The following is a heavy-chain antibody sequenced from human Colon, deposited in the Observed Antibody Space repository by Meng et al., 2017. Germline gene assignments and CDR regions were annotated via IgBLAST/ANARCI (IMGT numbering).Heavy chain of an antibody. V-gene: IGHV2-70*20. CDR3: SRTRVPAAIMDV. Sequence: SGPTLVKPTQTLTLTCTFSGFSLSTSGMCVSWVRQPPGKALEWLALIDWDDDKYYSTSLKTRLTISKDTSKNQVVLTMTNMDPVDTATCYCSRTRVPAAIMDVWGQGTPVTVSS. D-gene: IGHD2-2*01. J-gene: IGHJ6*02. CDR1: GFSLSTSGMC. CDR2: IDWDDDK.